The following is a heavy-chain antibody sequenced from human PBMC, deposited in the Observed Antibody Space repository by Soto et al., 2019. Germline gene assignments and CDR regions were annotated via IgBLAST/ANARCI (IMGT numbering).Heavy chain of an antibody. J-gene: IGHJ4*02. D-gene: IGHD3-3*01. Sequence: PGESLKISCEGVGYSFPNHWIAWVRQRPDKGLEWMGTIYPGDSDMRYSPSFRGQVTISVDKSINTAYLQWDSLKASDTAKYYCARHSREFWSGPDYWGQGTRVTVSS. CDR2: IYPGDSDM. CDR3: ARHSREFWSGPDY. V-gene: IGHV5-51*01. CDR1: GYSFPNHW.